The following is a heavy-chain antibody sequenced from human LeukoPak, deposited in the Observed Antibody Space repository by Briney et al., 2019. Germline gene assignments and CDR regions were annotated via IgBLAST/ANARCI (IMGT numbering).Heavy chain of an antibody. Sequence: ASVKVSCKASGYTFTGYYMHWVRQAPGQGLEWMGWINPNSGGTNYAQKFQGRVTMTRDTSISTAYMELSSLRSEDTAVYYCARERYCSSTSCLNYYGMDVWGQGTTVTVSS. CDR2: INPNSGGT. CDR3: ARERYCSSTSCLNYYGMDV. CDR1: GYTFTGYY. J-gene: IGHJ6*02. V-gene: IGHV1-2*02. D-gene: IGHD2-2*01.